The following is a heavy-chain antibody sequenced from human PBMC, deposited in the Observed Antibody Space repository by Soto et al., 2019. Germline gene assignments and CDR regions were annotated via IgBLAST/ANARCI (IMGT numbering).Heavy chain of an antibody. Sequence: SETLSLTCAVYGGSFSGYYWTWIRQPPGTGLEWIGEINHSGSTNYNPSLKSRVTISVDTSKNQFSLKLTSVTAADTAVYYCARHKPNSSGWYYYGMDLWGQGTTVTVSS. CDR1: GGSFSGYY. CDR3: ARHKPNSSGWYYYGMDL. CDR2: INHSGST. J-gene: IGHJ6*02. V-gene: IGHV4-34*01. D-gene: IGHD6-19*01.